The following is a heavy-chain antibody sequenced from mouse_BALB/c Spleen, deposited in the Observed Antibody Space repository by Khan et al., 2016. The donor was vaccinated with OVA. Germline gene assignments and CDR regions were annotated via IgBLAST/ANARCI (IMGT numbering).Heavy chain of an antibody. J-gene: IGHJ4*01. V-gene: IGHV3-2*02. CDR2: ISYSGST. CDR3: ASEMGRYYALDY. Sequence: EVQLVESGPGLVKPSQSLSLTCTVTGYSITRDYAWNWIRQFPGNKLEWMGYISYSGSTTYNPSLKSRISITLDTSKDQFFLQLKSVTSEDTATYYCASEMGRYYALDYWGQGTSVTVSS. CDR1: GYSITRDYA. D-gene: IGHD4-1*01.